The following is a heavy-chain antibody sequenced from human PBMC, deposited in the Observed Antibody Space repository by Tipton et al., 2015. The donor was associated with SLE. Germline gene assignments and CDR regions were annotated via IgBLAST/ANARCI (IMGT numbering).Heavy chain of an antibody. Sequence: SLRLSCAASGFTFSSYSMNWVRQAPGKGLEWVSAISGSGGSTYYADSVKGRFTISRDNSKNTLYLQMNSLRAEDTAVYYCAKDPRLSWAFDIWGQGTMVTVSS. V-gene: IGHV3-23*01. D-gene: IGHD5-12*01. CDR3: AKDPRLSWAFDI. CDR1: GFTFSSYS. J-gene: IGHJ3*02. CDR2: ISGSGGST.